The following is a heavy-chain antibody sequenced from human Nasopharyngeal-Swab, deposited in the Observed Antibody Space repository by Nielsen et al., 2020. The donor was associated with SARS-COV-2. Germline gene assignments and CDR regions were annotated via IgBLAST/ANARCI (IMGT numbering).Heavy chain of an antibody. V-gene: IGHV3-21*04. CDR3: AKSSSLYYDFWSGYGGWFDP. D-gene: IGHD3-3*01. CDR2: ISSSSSYI. CDR1: GFTFSSYS. Sequence: GGSLRLSCAASGFTFSSYSMNWVRQAPGKGLEWVSSISSSSSYIYYADSVKGRFTISRDNSKNTLYLQMNSLRAEDTAVYYCAKSSSLYYDFWSGYGGWFDPWGQGTLVTVSS. J-gene: IGHJ5*02.